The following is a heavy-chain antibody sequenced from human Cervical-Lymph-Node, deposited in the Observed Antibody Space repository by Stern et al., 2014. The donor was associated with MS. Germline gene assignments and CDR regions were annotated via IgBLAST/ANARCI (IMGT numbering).Heavy chain of an antibody. D-gene: IGHD1-1*01. CDR1: GGSFGSPG. CDR3: ARNWNYGMDV. V-gene: IGHV1-69*01. J-gene: IGHJ6*02. Sequence: VQLLESGPEVKRPGSSVKVSCQASGGSFGSPGISWVRQAPGPGLEWMGGIIPMFGTTDYLQKFQGRVTITADEAANSAYMELRSLRSEDTAIYYCARNWNYGMDVWGQGTTVTVSS. CDR2: IIPMFGTT.